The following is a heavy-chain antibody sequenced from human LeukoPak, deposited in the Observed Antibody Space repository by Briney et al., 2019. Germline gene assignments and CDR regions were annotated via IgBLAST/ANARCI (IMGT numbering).Heavy chain of an antibody. CDR1: GFTISSYS. D-gene: IGHD3-22*01. CDR2: IISSGTSI. CDR3: ARDSYYYDSSGPQV. J-gene: IGHJ4*02. Sequence: PGGSLRPSCVASGFTISSYSMNWVRQAPGKGLEWVSSIISSGTSIYYADSVKGRFTISRDNAKNSVYLQMNSLRAEDTAVYYCARDSYYYDSSGPQVWGQGTLVTVSS. V-gene: IGHV3-21*01.